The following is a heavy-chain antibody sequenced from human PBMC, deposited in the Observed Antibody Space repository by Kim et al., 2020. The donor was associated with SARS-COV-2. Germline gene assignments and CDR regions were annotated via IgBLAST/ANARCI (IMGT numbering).Heavy chain of an antibody. J-gene: IGHJ6*03. D-gene: IGHD3-3*01. CDR1: GGSISSYY. V-gene: IGHV4-59*08. CDR3: ARSTSITIFGVVGYRDV. Sequence: SETLSLTCTVSGGSISSYYWSWIRQPPGKGLEWIGCIYYSGSTNYNPSLKSRVTISVDTSKNQFSLKLSSVTAADTAVYYCARSTSITIFGVVGYRDVWGKRTTVTVSS. CDR2: IYYSGST.